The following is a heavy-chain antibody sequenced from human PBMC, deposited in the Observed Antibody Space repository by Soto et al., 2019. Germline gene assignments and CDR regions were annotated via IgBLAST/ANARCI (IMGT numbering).Heavy chain of an antibody. CDR2: IRGTGGET. D-gene: IGHD2-21*01. Sequence: EVQLLESGGGMVQPGGSLRVPCAASGFTFRNFVMSWVRQATGKGLEWVSAIRGTGGETFYADSVEGRFTISRDNSKNTLYLQMNSLRDEDTALYFCAQDRGWGVVSPSHDYWGQGTLVTVSS. V-gene: IGHV3-23*01. CDR1: GFTFRNFV. CDR3: AQDRGWGVVSPSHDY. J-gene: IGHJ4*02.